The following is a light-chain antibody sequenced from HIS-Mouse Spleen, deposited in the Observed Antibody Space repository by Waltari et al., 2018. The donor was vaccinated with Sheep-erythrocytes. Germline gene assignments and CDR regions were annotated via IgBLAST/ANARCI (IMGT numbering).Light chain of an antibody. CDR1: QGISSA. Sequence: AIQLTQSPSSLSASVGDRVTITCRASQGISSALAWYQQKPGKAPKLLIYDASSLESGVPSRFRGSGSGTDFTLTISSLQPEDFATYYCQQFNSYPHGYTFGQGTKLEIK. CDR2: DAS. V-gene: IGKV1-13*02. J-gene: IGKJ2*01. CDR3: QQFNSYPHGYT.